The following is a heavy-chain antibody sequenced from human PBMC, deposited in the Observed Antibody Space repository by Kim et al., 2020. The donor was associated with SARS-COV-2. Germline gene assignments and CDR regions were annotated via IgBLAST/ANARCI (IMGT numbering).Heavy chain of an antibody. CDR2: IYYSGST. V-gene: IGHV4-31*03. CDR3: AGFMDRGFRGMDV. CDR1: GGSISSGGYY. J-gene: IGHJ6*02. D-gene: IGHD3-10*01. Sequence: SETLSLTCTVSGGSISSGGYYWSWIRQHPGKGLEWIGYIYYSGSTYYNPSLKSRVTISVDTSKNQFSLKLSSVTAADTAVYYCAGFMDRGFRGMDVWGQGTTVTVSS.